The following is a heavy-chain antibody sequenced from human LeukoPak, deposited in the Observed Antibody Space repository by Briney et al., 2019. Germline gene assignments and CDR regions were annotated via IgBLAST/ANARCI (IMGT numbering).Heavy chain of an antibody. V-gene: IGHV3-73*01. CDR1: GFTFSGSA. CDR3: TRHGGDYYGSGSYYQPGGY. J-gene: IGHJ4*02. Sequence: GGSLRLSCAASGFTFSGSAMHWVRQASGKGLEWVGRIRSKANSYATAYAASVKGRFTISRDDSKNTAYLQMNSLKTEDTAVYYCTRHGGDYYGSGSYYQPGGYWGQGTLVTVSS. D-gene: IGHD3-10*01. CDR2: IRSKANSYAT.